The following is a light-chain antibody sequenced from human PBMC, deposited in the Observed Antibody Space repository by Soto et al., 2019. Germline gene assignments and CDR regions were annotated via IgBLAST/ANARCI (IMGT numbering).Light chain of an antibody. J-gene: IGKJ1*01. Sequence: CXASQNLRSSLAWYQQKPGQAPRLLIYGASTRATGIPARFSGSGSGRELTLSICGLQIQADAVYRCLRDTTQPLTFCQ. CDR1: QNLRSS. V-gene: IGKV3-15*01. CDR2: GAS. CDR3: LRDTTQPLT.